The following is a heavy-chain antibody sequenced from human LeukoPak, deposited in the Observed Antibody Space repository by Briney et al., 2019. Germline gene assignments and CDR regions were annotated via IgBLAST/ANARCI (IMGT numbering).Heavy chain of an antibody. Sequence: ASVKVSCXASGYTFTGYYMHWVRQAPGQGLAWMGWINPNSGGTNYAQKFQGRVTMTRDTSISTAYMELSRLRSDDTAVYYCARIPIVVVPAAQGDNWLDPWGQGTLVTVS. D-gene: IGHD2-2*01. J-gene: IGHJ5*02. CDR1: GYTFTGYY. V-gene: IGHV1-2*02. CDR3: ARIPIVVVPAAQGDNWLDP. CDR2: INPNSGGT.